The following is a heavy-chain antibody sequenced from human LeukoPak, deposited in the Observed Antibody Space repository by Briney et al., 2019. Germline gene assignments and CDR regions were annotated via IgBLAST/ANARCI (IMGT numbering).Heavy chain of an antibody. Sequence: GGSLRLSCTASGLTFGDNPLNWVRQAPGKGLEWVGLIRSDRYGGTSEYVASVNGRFSISRDDSRNILYLEMNSLRNEDTAVYFCTRISSSPAALYYYYMDVWGKGIPVTVSS. CDR3: TRISSSPAALYYYYMDV. D-gene: IGHD6-6*01. J-gene: IGHJ6*03. V-gene: IGHV3-49*04. CDR1: GLTFGDNP. CDR2: IRSDRYGGTS.